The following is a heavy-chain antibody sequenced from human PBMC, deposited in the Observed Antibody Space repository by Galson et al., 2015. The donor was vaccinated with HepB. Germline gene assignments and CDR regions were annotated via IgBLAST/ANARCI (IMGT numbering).Heavy chain of an antibody. CDR3: ARENKDSGYDSNY. CDR1: GYIFTRYA. Sequence: SCKASGYIFTRYAMNWVRQAPGQGLEWMGWINTNTGDPTYAQGFTGRFVFSLDTSVSTAYLQISSLKAEDTAVYYCARENKDSGYDSNYWGQGTLVTVSS. D-gene: IGHD5-12*01. CDR2: INTNTGDP. V-gene: IGHV7-4-1*02. J-gene: IGHJ4*02.